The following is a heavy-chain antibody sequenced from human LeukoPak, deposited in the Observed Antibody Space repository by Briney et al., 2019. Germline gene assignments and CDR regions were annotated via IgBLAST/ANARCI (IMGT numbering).Heavy chain of an antibody. CDR3: AQEGRYTSNWYDYFDN. CDR2: ISGSGDKT. D-gene: IGHD6-13*01. CDR1: GFTFSNYA. J-gene: IGHJ4*02. V-gene: IGHV3-23*01. Sequence: GGSLRLSCAASGFTFSNYAMSWVRQAPGKGLDWVSVISGSGDKTYHADSVKGRFTVSRDNSKNTLYLQMNSLRAEDTAVYYCAQEGRYTSNWYDYFDNWGQGTLVTVSS.